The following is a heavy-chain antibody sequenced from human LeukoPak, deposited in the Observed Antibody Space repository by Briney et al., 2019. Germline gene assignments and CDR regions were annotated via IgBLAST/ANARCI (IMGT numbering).Heavy chain of an antibody. CDR1: GGSFSGYY. CDR2: INHSGST. Sequence: KTSGTLSLTCAVDGGSFSGYYWSWIRQPPGKGLEWIGEINHSGSTNYNPSLKSRVTISVDTSKNQFSLKLSSVTAADTAVYYCARAHSVARRFLESLFHGNWFDPWGQGTLVTVSS. V-gene: IGHV4-34*01. J-gene: IGHJ5*02. CDR3: ARAHSVARRFLESLFHGNWFDP. D-gene: IGHD3-3*01.